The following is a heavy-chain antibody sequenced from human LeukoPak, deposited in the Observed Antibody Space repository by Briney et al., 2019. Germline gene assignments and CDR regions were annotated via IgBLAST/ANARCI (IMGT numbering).Heavy chain of an antibody. CDR3: PRGCFGELLFDL. J-gene: IGHJ4*02. D-gene: IGHD3-10*01. CDR1: GFTFDDHG. Sequence: GGSLRLSCAASGFTFDDHGMSWVRQPPGKGLEWVSCISSSGSHIYSVDSVKGRFAISRDNAKNSLYLQMNSLRAEDTALYYCPRGCFGELLFDLWGQGTLVTVPS. CDR2: ISSSGSHI. V-gene: IGHV3-20*04.